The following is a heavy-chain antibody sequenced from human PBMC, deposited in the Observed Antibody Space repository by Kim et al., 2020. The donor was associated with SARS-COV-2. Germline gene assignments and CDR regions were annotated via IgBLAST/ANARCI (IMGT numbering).Heavy chain of an antibody. CDR2: ISYDGSNK. V-gene: IGHV3-30*04. J-gene: IGHJ4*02. CDR3: ARPAVPNYYGSGSQNPYY. D-gene: IGHD3-10*01. CDR1: GFTFSSYA. Sequence: GGSLRLSCAASGFTFSSYAMHWVRQAPGKGLEWVAVISYDGSNKYYADSVKGRFTISRDNSKNTLYLQMNSLRAEDTAVYYCARPAVPNYYGSGSQNPYYWGQGTLVTVSS.